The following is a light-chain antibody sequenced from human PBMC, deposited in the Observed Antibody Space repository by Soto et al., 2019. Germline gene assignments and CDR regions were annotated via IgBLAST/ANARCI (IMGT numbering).Light chain of an antibody. CDR3: SSYAGSNNLYV. CDR1: SSDVGNYNY. CDR2: EVS. J-gene: IGLJ1*01. V-gene: IGLV2-8*01. Sequence: QSALTQPASVSGSPGQSITISCTGASSDVGNYNYVSWYQQHPGKAPKLMLYEVSKRPSGVPDRFSGSKSGNTASLTVSGLQAEDEAGYYCSSYAGSNNLYVFGTGTKVTVL.